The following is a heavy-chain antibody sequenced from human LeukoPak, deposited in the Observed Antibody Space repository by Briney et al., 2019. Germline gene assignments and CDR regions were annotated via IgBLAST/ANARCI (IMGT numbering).Heavy chain of an antibody. Sequence: GASVKVSCKASGYTFTGYYMHWVRQAPGQGLEWMGWINPNSGGTNYAQKFQGRVTMTRDTSISTAYMELSRLRSDGTAVYYCASSVSTVTNQAEYYFDYWGQGTLVTVSS. CDR3: ASSVSTVTNQAEYYFDY. CDR1: GYTFTGYY. CDR2: INPNSGGT. J-gene: IGHJ4*02. V-gene: IGHV1-2*02. D-gene: IGHD4-11*01.